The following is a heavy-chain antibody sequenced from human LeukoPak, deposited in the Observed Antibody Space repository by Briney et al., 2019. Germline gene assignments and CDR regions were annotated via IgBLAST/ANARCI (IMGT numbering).Heavy chain of an antibody. Sequence: GGSLRLSCAASGFTFSSYGMHWVRQAPGKGLEWVAVRWYDGSNKYYADSVKGRFTISRENSKKTLYLQMTSLRAEDTAVYYCARGVFGGYYDSSGYYNYYGMDVWGQGTTVTVSS. CDR1: GFTFSSYG. V-gene: IGHV3-33*01. D-gene: IGHD3-22*01. CDR2: RWYDGSNK. CDR3: ARGVFGGYYDSSGYYNYYGMDV. J-gene: IGHJ6*02.